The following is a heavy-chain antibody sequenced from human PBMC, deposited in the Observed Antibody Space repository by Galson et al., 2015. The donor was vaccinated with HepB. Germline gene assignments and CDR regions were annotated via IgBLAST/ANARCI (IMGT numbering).Heavy chain of an antibody. CDR1: GFTFGDYA. V-gene: IGHV1-69*01. J-gene: IGHJ6*02. CDR2: IIPIFGIA. CDR3: ARDLPLYCSSTSCPPRYYYYYGMDV. Sequence: SCAASGFTFGDYAMSWFRQAPGQGLEWMGGIIPIFGIANYAQKFQGRVTITADESTSTAYMELSSLRSEDTAVYYCARDLPLYCSSTSCPPRYYYYYGMDVWGQGTTVTVSS. D-gene: IGHD2-2*01.